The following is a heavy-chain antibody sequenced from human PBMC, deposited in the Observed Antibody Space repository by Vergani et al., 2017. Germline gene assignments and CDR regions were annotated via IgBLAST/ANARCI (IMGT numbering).Heavy chain of an antibody. D-gene: IGHD2-15*01. J-gene: IGHJ4*02. CDR1: GGSISSYY. Sequence: QVQLQESGPGLVKPSETLSLTCTVSGGSISSYYWSWIRQPPGKGLEWIGYIYYSGSTNYNPSLKSRVTISVDTSKNQFSLKLSSVTAADTAVYYCGGGGYLLSGGSGEFDYWGQGTLVTVSS. CDR3: GGGGYLLSGGSGEFDY. V-gene: IGHV4-59*01. CDR2: IYYSGST.